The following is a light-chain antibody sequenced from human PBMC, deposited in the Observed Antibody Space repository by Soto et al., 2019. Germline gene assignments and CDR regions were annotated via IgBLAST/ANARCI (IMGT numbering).Light chain of an antibody. CDR3: AAWDESLDGQV. CDR1: SSNIGGQT. J-gene: IGLJ3*02. CDR2: SGH. V-gene: IGLV1-44*01. Sequence: QSVLTQPPSVSGTPGQSVTISCSGSSSNIGGQTVSWYQQLPGTAPNLLIYSGHQRPSGVPDRFSASKSGSSASLAISGLQAADEGDYYCAAWDESLDGQVFGGGTKLTVL.